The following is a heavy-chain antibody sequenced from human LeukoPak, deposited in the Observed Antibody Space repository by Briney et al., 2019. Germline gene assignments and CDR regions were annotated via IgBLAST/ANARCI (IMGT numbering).Heavy chain of an antibody. J-gene: IGHJ4*02. D-gene: IGHD1-14*01. V-gene: IGHV1-2*02. CDR3: ARDAERAADY. CDR1: GYTFTGHF. CDR2: INPNSGGT. Sequence: ASVKVSCKASGYTFTGHFMHWGRQAPGQGLEWMGWINPNSGGTDYAQKFQGRVTMTRDTSFSTAYMELSSLRSDDSAVYYCARDAERAADYWGQGTLVTVSS.